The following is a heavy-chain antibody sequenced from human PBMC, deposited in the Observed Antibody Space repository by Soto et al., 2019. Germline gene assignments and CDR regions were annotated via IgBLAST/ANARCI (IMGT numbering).Heavy chain of an antibody. D-gene: IGHD1-26*01. Sequence: QVQLQQWGAGLLKPSETLSLTCAVYGGSLSGYYWSWIRQPPGPALEWIGEINYSGNTNYNPSLKSRVTISVDTSKNHLCLNLRSVTAADTAMYYCARHHVRGRTIAGAAEFWGQGTLVTVSS. CDR3: ARHHVRGRTIAGAAEF. V-gene: IGHV4-34*01. J-gene: IGHJ4*02. CDR1: GGSLSGYY. CDR2: INYSGNT.